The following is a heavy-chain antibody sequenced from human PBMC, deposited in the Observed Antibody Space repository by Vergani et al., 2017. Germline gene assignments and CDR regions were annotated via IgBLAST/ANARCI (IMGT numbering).Heavy chain of an antibody. CDR2: IYPGDSDT. D-gene: IGHD1-1*01. Sequence: EVQLVQSGAEVKKPGESLKISCKGSGYIFSNYWIVWVRQMPGKGLEWMGIIYPGDSDTRYSPSFQGQVTISADKSISTAFLQWDSLKASDTALYYCARHTTYTDSWGQGTLVTVSS. CDR1: GYIFSNYW. J-gene: IGHJ4*02. CDR3: ARHTTYTDS. V-gene: IGHV5-51*01.